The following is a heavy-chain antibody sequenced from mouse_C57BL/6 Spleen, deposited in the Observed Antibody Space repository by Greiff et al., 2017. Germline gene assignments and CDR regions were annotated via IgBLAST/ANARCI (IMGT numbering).Heavy chain of an antibody. Sequence: VQLQPPGAELVKPGASVKLSCKASGYTFTSYWMHWVKQRPGRGLEWIGMIHPHSGSTNYNEKFKSKATLTVDKSSSTAYMQLSSLTSEDSAVYYCARTNDGYYGWYFDVWGTGTTVTVSS. CDR2: IHPHSGST. CDR1: GYTFTSYW. V-gene: IGHV1-64*01. CDR3: ARTNDGYYGWYFDV. J-gene: IGHJ1*03. D-gene: IGHD2-3*01.